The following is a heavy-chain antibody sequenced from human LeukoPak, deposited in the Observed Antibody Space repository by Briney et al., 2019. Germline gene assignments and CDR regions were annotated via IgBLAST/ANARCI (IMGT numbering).Heavy chain of an antibody. CDR1: GFTFSSYG. V-gene: IGHV3-30*18. D-gene: IGHD3-22*01. Sequence: GGSLRLSCAASGFTFSSYGMHWVRQAPGKGLEWVAVISYDGSNKYYADSVKGRFTISRDNSKNTLYLQMNSLRAEDTAVYYCAKDTNYYDSSGYYYVGYRYYYMDVWGKGTTVTVSS. CDR3: AKDTNYYDSSGYYYVGYRYYYMDV. CDR2: ISYDGSNK. J-gene: IGHJ6*03.